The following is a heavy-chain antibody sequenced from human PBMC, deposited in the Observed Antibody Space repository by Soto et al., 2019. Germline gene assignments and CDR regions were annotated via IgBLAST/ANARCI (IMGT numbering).Heavy chain of an antibody. Sequence: SVKVSCKASGGTFSSYAISWVLQAPGQGLEWMGGIIPIFGTANYAQKFQGRVTITADESTSTAYMELSSLRSEDTAVYYCARDRVVMSAFDIWGQGTMVTVSS. CDR3: ARDRVVMSAFDI. CDR1: GGTFSSYA. CDR2: IIPIFGTA. J-gene: IGHJ3*02. V-gene: IGHV1-69*13. D-gene: IGHD2-15*01.